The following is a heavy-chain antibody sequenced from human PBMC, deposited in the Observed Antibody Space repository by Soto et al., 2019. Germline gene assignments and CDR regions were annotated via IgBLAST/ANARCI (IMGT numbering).Heavy chain of an antibody. CDR3: ARAGIAAAGDSLYYYYYGMDV. V-gene: IGHV1-69*13. CDR2: IIPIFGTA. J-gene: IGHJ6*02. CDR1: GGTFSSYA. D-gene: IGHD6-13*01. Sequence: SVKVSCKASGGTFSSYAISWVRQAPGQGLEWMGGIIPIFGTANYAQKFQGRVTITADESTSTAYMELSSLRSEDTAVYYCARAGIAAAGDSLYYYYYGMDVWGQGTTVTVSS.